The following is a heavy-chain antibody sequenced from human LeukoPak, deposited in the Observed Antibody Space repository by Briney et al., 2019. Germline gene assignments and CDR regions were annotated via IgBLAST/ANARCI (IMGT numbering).Heavy chain of an antibody. CDR2: ISGSGGST. V-gene: IGHV3-23*01. Sequence: GGSLRLSCAASGFTFSSYAMHWVRQAPGKGLEWVSAISGSGGSTYYADSVKGRFTISRDNSKNTLYLQMNSLRAEDTAVYYCAKPQPITMIVFSPRYYFDYWGQGTLVTVSS. J-gene: IGHJ4*02. CDR1: GFTFSSYA. CDR3: AKPQPITMIVFSPRYYFDY. D-gene: IGHD3-22*01.